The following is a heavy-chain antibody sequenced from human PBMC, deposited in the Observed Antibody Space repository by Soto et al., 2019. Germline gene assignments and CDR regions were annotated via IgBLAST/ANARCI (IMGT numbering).Heavy chain of an antibody. CDR1: GGTFNSYG. V-gene: IGHV1-69*06. Sequence: QAHLAQSGAEVKKPGSSVTVSCKASGGTFNSYGISWVRQAPGQGLDWMGLIIPLYGTVNYAQKFQARVSITADKSTSTAYMDLNSLRSDDTAVYYCARVRVIRGVIPSHFGLWGQGTQVTVSS. D-gene: IGHD3-10*01. J-gene: IGHJ4*02. CDR3: ARVRVIRGVIPSHFGL. CDR2: IIPLYGTV.